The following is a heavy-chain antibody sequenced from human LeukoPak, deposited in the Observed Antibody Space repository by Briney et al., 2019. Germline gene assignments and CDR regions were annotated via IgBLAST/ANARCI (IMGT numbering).Heavy chain of an antibody. J-gene: IGHJ4*02. D-gene: IGHD5-12*01. Sequence: GGSLRLSCAASGFTFSSYWMSWVRQAPGKGLEWVANIKQDGSEKYYVDSVKGRFTISRDNAKNSLYLQMNSLRAEDTAVYYCAKEYSGYDFDYWGQGTLVTVSS. V-gene: IGHV3-7*03. CDR1: GFTFSSYW. CDR2: IKQDGSEK. CDR3: AKEYSGYDFDY.